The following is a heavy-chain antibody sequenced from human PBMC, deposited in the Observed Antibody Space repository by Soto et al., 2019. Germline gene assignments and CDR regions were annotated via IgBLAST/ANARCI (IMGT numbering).Heavy chain of an antibody. CDR3: ARDYGFSGSYEGGGDY. CDR2: ISAYNGNT. J-gene: IGHJ4*02. V-gene: IGHV1-18*01. CDR1: GYTFTSYG. D-gene: IGHD1-26*01. Sequence: ASVKVSCKASGYTFTSYGISWVRQAPGQGLEWMGWISAYNGNTNYAQKLQGRVTMTTDTSTSTAYMELRSLRSDDTAVYYCARDYGFSGSYEGGGDYWGQGTLVTVSS.